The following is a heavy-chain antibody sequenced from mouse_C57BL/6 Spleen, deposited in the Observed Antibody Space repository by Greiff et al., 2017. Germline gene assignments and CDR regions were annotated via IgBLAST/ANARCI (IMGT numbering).Heavy chain of an antibody. CDR3: ARMVTTRGSYWYFDV. V-gene: IGHV1-78*01. CDR1: GYTFTDHT. CDR2: IYPRDGST. J-gene: IGHJ1*03. D-gene: IGHD2-2*01. Sequence: VKLVESDAELVKPGASVKISCKVSGYTFTDHTIHWMKQRPEQGLEWIGYIYPRDGSTKYNEKFKGKATLTADKSSSTAYMQLNSLTSEDSAVYFCARMVTTRGSYWYFDVWGTGTTVTVSS.